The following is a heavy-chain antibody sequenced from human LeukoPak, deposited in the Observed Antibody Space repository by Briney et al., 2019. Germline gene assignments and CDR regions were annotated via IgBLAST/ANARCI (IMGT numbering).Heavy chain of an antibody. CDR3: AKWARDSSGYYDY. V-gene: IGHV3-23*01. D-gene: IGHD3-22*01. J-gene: IGHJ4*02. Sequence: QTGGSLRLSCSVSGLSISRYGMSWVRQAPGKGLEWVSAISGSGGSTYYADSVKGRFTISRDNSKNTLYLQMNSLRAEDTAVYYCAKWARDSSGYYDYWGQGTLVTVSS. CDR2: ISGSGGST. CDR1: GLSISRYG.